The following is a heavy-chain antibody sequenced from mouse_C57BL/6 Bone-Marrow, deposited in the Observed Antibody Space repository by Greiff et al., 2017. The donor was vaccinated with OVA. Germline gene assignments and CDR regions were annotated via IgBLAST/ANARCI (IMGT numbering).Heavy chain of an antibody. CDR1: GYTFTDYY. CDR3: ARGDGYYDYFDY. D-gene: IGHD2-3*01. Sequence: EVKLMESGPVLVKPGASVKMSCKASGYTFTDYYMNWVKQSHGKSLEWIGVINPYNGGTSYNQKFKGKATLTVDKSSSTAYMELNSLTSEDSAVYYCARGDGYYDYFDYWGQGTTLTVSS. J-gene: IGHJ2*01. V-gene: IGHV1-19*01. CDR2: INPYNGGT.